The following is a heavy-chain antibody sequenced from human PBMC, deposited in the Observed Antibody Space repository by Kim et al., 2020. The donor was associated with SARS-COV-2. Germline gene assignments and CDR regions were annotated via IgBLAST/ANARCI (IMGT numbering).Heavy chain of an antibody. CDR2: NT. Sequence: NTGYAGSVKGRFTIARNNAKNTLYLQMNSLRVEDTAVYYCTRGFGSETNYWGQGSLVIVST. J-gene: IGHJ4*02. V-gene: IGHV3-74*01. CDR3: TRGFGSETNY. D-gene: IGHD3-10*01.